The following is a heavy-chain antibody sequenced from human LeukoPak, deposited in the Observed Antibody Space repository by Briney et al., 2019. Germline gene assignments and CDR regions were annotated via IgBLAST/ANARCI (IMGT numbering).Heavy chain of an antibody. J-gene: IGHJ4*02. CDR2: MNPNSGNT. CDR1: GYPFIRYD. CDR3: ARGRGYSNGWFEADDY. D-gene: IGHD6-19*01. Sequence: GASVKVSCKASGYPFIRYDINWVRQATGQGLEWMGWMNPNSGNTGYAQRFQGRVTMTRNTSISTAYMEVSSLRSEDTAMYFCARGRGYSNGWFEADDYWGQGTLVTVSS. V-gene: IGHV1-8*01.